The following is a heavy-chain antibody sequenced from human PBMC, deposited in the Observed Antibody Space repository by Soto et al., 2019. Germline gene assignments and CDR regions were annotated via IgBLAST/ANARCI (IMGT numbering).Heavy chain of an antibody. D-gene: IGHD2-2*01. J-gene: IGHJ4*02. Sequence: GGSLRLSCAASGFTFSSYAMHWVRQAPGKGLEWVAVISYDGSNKYYADSVKGRFTISRDNSKNTLYLQMNSLRAEDTAVYYCARDHGSSTSGPSDYWGQGTLVTVSS. V-gene: IGHV3-30-3*01. CDR1: GFTFSSYA. CDR3: ARDHGSSTSGPSDY. CDR2: ISYDGSNK.